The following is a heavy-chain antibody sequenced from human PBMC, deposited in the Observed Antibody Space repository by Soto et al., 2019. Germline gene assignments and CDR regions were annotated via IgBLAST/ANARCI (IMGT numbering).Heavy chain of an antibody. CDR1: GYTFSSYG. Sequence: ASVKVSCKASGYTFSSYGISWVRQAPGQGLEWMGWISGYNGNTNYAQKFQGRVIMTTDTSTNTVFMELRSLRSDDTAIYYCARERDDSRWSSVEYLQYWGQGTLVTVSS. CDR2: ISGYNGNT. CDR3: ARERDDSRWSSVEYLQY. J-gene: IGHJ1*01. D-gene: IGHD6-13*01. V-gene: IGHV1-18*01.